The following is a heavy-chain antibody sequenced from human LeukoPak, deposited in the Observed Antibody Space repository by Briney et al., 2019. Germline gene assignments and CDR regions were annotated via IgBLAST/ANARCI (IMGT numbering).Heavy chain of an antibody. CDR2: ISGSGGST. CDR1: GFTFGSYA. CDR3: AKTRPLDSSSWSHGDY. D-gene: IGHD6-13*01. Sequence: TGGSLRLSCAASGFTFGSYAMSWVRQAPGKGLEWVSAISGSGGSTYYADSVKGRFTISRDNSKNTLYLQMNSLRAEDTAVYYCAKTRPLDSSSWSHGDYWGQGTLVTVSS. V-gene: IGHV3-23*01. J-gene: IGHJ4*02.